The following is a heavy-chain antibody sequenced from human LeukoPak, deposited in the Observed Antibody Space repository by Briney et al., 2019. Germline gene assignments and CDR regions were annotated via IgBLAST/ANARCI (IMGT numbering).Heavy chain of an antibody. CDR3: ATSTTSFDY. V-gene: IGHV3-23*01. CDR1: GFAFDTYG. D-gene: IGHD1-14*01. J-gene: IGHJ4*02. CDR2: LSGSGYNT. Sequence: PGGSLRLSCAASGFAFDTYGMTWARQAPGKGLEWVSSLSGSGYNTYYADSVKGRFTISRDNSKNTLYLQMNSLRAEDTAIYYCATSTTSFDYWGQGTLVTVSS.